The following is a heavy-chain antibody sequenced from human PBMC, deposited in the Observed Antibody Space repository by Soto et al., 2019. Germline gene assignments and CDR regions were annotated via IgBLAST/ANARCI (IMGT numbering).Heavy chain of an antibody. Sequence: QVQLGQSGAEVRKPGSSVKVSCTISGGTFTNYVISWLRQAPGQGLEWMGGLIPIFGAANLAQKFQGRVTITADESTSTVNMELSSLTSEDTAVYYCARGRSSPNFDPWGQGTLVTVSS. J-gene: IGHJ5*02. CDR3: ARGRSSPNFDP. CDR1: GGTFTNYV. D-gene: IGHD6-6*01. V-gene: IGHV1-69*01. CDR2: LIPIFGAA.